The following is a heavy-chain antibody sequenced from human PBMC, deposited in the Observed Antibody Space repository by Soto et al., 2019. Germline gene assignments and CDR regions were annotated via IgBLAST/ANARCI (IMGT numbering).Heavy chain of an antibody. J-gene: IGHJ4*02. V-gene: IGHV3-23*01. CDR3: THGQPDY. CDR1: GGSISSSN. CDR2: IYHSGSAGSR. Sequence: PSETLSLTCAVSGGSISSSNWWTWVRQPPGKGLEWIGEIYHSGSAGSRYYADSVKGRFTISRDNSKNTLYLQMNSLRAEDTAVYYCTHGQPDYWGQGTLVTVSS. D-gene: IGHD2-8*01.